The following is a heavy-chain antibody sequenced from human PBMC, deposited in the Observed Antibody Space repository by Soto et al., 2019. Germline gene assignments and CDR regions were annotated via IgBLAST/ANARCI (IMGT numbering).Heavy chain of an antibody. J-gene: IGHJ5*02. CDR2: MNPNSGNA. Sequence: QVQLVQSGAEVRKPGASVRVSCKATGYSFTRHDINWLRQAAGQGLEWMGWMNPNSGNAVYAQKFQGRVTMTRNTSITTAYIEVTSLKSEDTAVYFCARGAYYDYSHWFDPWGQGTLVTVSS. CDR1: GYSFTRHD. V-gene: IGHV1-8*01. D-gene: IGHD3-22*01. CDR3: ARGAYYDYSHWFDP.